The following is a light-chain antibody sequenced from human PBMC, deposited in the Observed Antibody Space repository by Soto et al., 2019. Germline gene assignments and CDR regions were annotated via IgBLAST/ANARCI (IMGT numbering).Light chain of an antibody. V-gene: IGKV2-28*01. CDR1: QSLLQSNGYNY. Sequence: DIVMTQSPLFLPVTPGEPASISCRSSQSLLQSNGYNYLDWYVQKPGQSPQLLIYLGSNRASGVPDRFSGSESGTDFTLKISRVEAEDVGVYYCMQALQTPTFGQGTKVDI. CDR2: LGS. J-gene: IGKJ1*01. CDR3: MQALQTPT.